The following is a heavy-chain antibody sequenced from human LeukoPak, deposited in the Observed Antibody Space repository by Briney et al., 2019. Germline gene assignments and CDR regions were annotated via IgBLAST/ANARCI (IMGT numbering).Heavy chain of an antibody. CDR1: GFTFSSYE. J-gene: IGHJ6*02. D-gene: IGHD4-17*01. Sequence: GGSLRLSCAASGFTFSSYEMNSVRQAPGKGLEWVSYISSSGSTIYYADSVKGRFTISRDNAKNSLYLQMSSLRAEDTAVYYCARDHYGDYVGEYYYYGMDVWGQGTTVTVSS. CDR2: ISSSGSTI. CDR3: ARDHYGDYVGEYYYYGMDV. V-gene: IGHV3-48*03.